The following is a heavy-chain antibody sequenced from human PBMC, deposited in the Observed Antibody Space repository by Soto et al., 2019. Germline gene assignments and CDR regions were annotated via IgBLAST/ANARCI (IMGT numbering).Heavy chain of an antibody. CDR2: IRSKAYGGTT. V-gene: IGHV3-49*04. CDR1: GFTFGDYA. J-gene: IGHJ5*02. D-gene: IGHD5-12*01. CDR3: TRDGPIVAPRDWFDP. Sequence: GGSLRLSCTASGFTFGDYAMSWVRQAPGKGLEWVGFIRSKAYGGTTEYAASVKGRFTISRDDSKSIAYLQMNSLKTEDTAVYYCTRDGPIVAPRDWFDPWGQGTLVTVS.